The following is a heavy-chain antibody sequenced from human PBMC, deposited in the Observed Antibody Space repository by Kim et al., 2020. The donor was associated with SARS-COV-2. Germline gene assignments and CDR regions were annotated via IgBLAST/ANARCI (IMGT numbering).Heavy chain of an antibody. CDR3: ARDHGIEYFDWLLYRAWIDKYGMDV. CDR1: GFTFSSYA. V-gene: IGHV3-30*04. D-gene: IGHD3-9*01. CDR2: ISYDGSNK. J-gene: IGHJ6*02. Sequence: GGSLRLSCAASGFTFSSYAMHWVRQAPGKGLEWVAVISYDGSNKYYADSVKGRFTISRDNSKNTLYLQMNSLRAEDTAVYYCARDHGIEYFDWLLYRAWIDKYGMDVWGQGTTVTVSS.